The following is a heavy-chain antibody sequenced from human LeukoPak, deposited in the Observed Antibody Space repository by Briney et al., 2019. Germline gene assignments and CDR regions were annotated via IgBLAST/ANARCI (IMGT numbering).Heavy chain of an antibody. CDR1: GYTFTGYY. Sequence: ASVKVSCKASGYTFTGYYMHWVRQAPGQGLEWMGWINPNSGGTNYAQKFQGRVTMTRDTSTSTVYMELSSLRSEDTAVYYCARDYYDSSGHWGAFDIWGQGTMVTVSS. CDR2: INPNSGGT. J-gene: IGHJ3*02. CDR3: ARDYYDSSGHWGAFDI. D-gene: IGHD3-22*01. V-gene: IGHV1-2*02.